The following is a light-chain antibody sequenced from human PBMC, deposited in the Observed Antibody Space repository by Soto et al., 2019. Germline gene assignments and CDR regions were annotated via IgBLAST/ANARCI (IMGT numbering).Light chain of an antibody. CDR3: QQSYTTPFT. V-gene: IGKV1-39*01. CDR2: GAS. Sequence: DIQITQSPSSLSASVVDRVTITCRASQSISSYLNWYQQKPGKAPKLLIYGASNLQNGAPSRFSGTGSGTDFTLTITSLHPEDFAIYYCQQSYTTPFTFGPGTKVDIK. CDR1: QSISSY. J-gene: IGKJ3*01.